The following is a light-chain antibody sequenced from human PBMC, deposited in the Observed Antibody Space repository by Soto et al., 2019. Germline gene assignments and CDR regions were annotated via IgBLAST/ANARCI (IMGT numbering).Light chain of an antibody. J-gene: IGLJ2*01. Sequence: QSALTQPASVSASPGQSITISCTGTSSDVGAYDYVSWYQQHPGQAPRVVIYDVFNRPSGISNRFSGSKSGNTASLTIFGLQAEDDADYYCSSYTTSDTVIFGEGTKVTVL. CDR2: DVF. CDR1: SSDVGAYDY. V-gene: IGLV2-14*03. CDR3: SSYTTSDTVI.